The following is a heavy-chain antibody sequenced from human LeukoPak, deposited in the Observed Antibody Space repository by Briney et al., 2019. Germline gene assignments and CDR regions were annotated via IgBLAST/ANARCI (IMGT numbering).Heavy chain of an antibody. CDR3: ARESCSSTSCYTETGIDY. J-gene: IGHJ4*02. D-gene: IGHD2-2*02. Sequence: GSLRLSCAASGFSFSSYSMNWVRQAPGKGLEWVSYISSSSSTIYYADSVKGRFTISRDNAKSSLYLQMNSLRAEDTAVYYCARESCSSTSCYTETGIDYWGQGTLVTVSS. CDR1: GFSFSSYS. V-gene: IGHV3-48*01. CDR2: ISSSSSTI.